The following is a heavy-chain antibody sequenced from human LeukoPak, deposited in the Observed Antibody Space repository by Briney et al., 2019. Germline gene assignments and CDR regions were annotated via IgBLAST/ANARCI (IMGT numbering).Heavy chain of an antibody. V-gene: IGHV1-46*01. J-gene: IGHJ4*02. CDR1: GYTFSTYY. CDR2: IHPTDGIT. D-gene: IGHD3-10*01. CDR3: ARANGGGLDY. Sequence: GASVKVSCKTSGYTFSTYYMHWVRQAPGQGLEWLGIIHPTDGITSYTQKIQGRVTMTRDTATGTVYLELSSLRSEDTAVYWCARANGGGLDYWGQGTLITVSS.